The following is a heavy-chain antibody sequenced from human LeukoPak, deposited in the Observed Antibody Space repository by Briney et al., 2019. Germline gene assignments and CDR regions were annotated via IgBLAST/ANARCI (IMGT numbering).Heavy chain of an antibody. CDR2: IYHRGST. Sequence: PSETLSLTCTVSGGSISSSSYYWGWIRQPPGKGLEWIGEIYHRGSTNYNPSLKSRVTISVDKSKNQFSLKLSSVTAADTAVYYCARVVVVPAAIGRGDWFDPWGQGTLVTVSS. CDR1: GGSISSSSYY. J-gene: IGHJ5*02. CDR3: ARVVVVPAAIGRGDWFDP. D-gene: IGHD2-2*02. V-gene: IGHV4-39*07.